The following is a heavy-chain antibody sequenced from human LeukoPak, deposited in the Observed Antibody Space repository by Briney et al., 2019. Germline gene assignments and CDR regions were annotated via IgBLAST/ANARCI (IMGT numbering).Heavy chain of an antibody. V-gene: IGHV3-49*04. D-gene: IGHD3-9*01. Sequence: GGSLRLSCAASGFTVSSNYMSWVRQAPGKGLEWVGFIRRKVYGGTPEYAAFVKGRFTISRDDSKSIAYLQMNSLKTEDTAVYYCTRGASSDILTGDYWGQGTLVTVSS. CDR1: GFTVSSNY. J-gene: IGHJ4*02. CDR2: IRRKVYGGTP. CDR3: TRGASSDILTGDY.